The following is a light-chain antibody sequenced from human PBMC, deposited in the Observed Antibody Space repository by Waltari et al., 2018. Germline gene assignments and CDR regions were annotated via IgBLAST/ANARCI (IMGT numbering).Light chain of an antibody. V-gene: IGLV3-19*01. J-gene: IGLJ2*01. CDR3: NSRDTSGNRVI. Sequence: SSGLTQDPAVSVALGKTVRITCQGDSLRSYHASGYQQKPGQAPLLVVYGRNNRPSGIRDRFSASSSGNTDFLTITGAQAEDEAVYYCNSRDTSGNRVIFGGGTKLTV. CDR2: GRN. CDR1: SLRSYH.